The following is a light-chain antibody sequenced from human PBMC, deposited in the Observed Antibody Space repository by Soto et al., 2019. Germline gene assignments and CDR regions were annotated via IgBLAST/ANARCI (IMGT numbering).Light chain of an antibody. V-gene: IGKV1-39*01. Sequence: DIQMTQSPSSLSASVEDRVIITCRASQSISNHLNWYQQKPGKAPKLLIFAASSLQSGVPSRFSGSGSGTDFTLTISSLQPEDFATYYCQQSSSTLAWTFGQGTKVEVK. CDR3: QQSSSTLAWT. CDR2: AAS. J-gene: IGKJ1*01. CDR1: QSISNH.